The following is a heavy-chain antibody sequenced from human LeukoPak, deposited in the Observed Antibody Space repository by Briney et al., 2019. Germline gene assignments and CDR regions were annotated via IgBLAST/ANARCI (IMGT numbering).Heavy chain of an antibody. J-gene: IGHJ5*01. CDR3: ARDLFGALDS. CDR1: GFIFGSFE. D-gene: IGHD3-10*01. Sequence: GGSLRLSCAASGFIFGSFEMNWVRQAPGKGLEWASYISTSGRTIHYADSVKGRFTISRDNAKNSLFLQMNSLRAEDTAVYYCARDLFGALDSWGQGALVTVSS. CDR2: ISTSGRTI. V-gene: IGHV3-48*03.